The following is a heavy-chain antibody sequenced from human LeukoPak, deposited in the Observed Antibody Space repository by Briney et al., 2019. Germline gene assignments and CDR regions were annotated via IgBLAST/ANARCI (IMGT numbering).Heavy chain of an antibody. CDR1: GFSLNTSGVG. Sequence: PTLVKPTQTLTLTCTFSGFSLNTSGVGVGWIRQPPGKALEWLALIYWNDDKRYSPSLKSRLTITKDTSKNQVVPTMTNMDPVDTATYYCAHNYYSSSWYVFDYWGQGTLVTVSS. D-gene: IGHD6-13*01. CDR2: IYWNDDK. V-gene: IGHV2-5*01. J-gene: IGHJ4*02. CDR3: AHNYYSSSWYVFDY.